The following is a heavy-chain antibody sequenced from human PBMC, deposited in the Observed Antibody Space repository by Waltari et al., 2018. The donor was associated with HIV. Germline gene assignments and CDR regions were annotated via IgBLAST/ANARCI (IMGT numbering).Heavy chain of an antibody. V-gene: IGHV1-18*01. CDR3: ARFGDCGGECYRYYYYGMDV. J-gene: IGHJ6*02. Sequence: QGQLVQSGAEVKKPGASVKVSCKASGYSFNNYGISWVRQAPGQGLEWMGWVSTYNGNTKYAQNLQGRVAMTTDTSTTTAYMDLMSLTSDDTAVYYCARFGDCGGECYRYYYYGMDVWGQGTTVTVSS. D-gene: IGHD2-21*01. CDR1: GYSFNNYG. CDR2: VSTYNGNT.